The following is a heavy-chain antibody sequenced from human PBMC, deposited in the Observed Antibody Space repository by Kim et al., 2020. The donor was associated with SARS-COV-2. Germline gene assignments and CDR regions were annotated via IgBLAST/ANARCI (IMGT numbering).Heavy chain of an antibody. CDR2: IYWDDHE. CDR1: GFSLRTNGVG. J-gene: IGHJ4*02. V-gene: IGHV2-5*02. Sequence: SGPTLVNPTQTLTLTCTFSGFSLRTNGVGVGWIRQPPGKALEWLALIYWDDHERYIPSLKSRLTITKDTSKNQVVLTMTNMDPVDTATYYCTHSFRERDCSGGSCYYFDFWGQGALVTVPS. D-gene: IGHD2-15*01. CDR3: THSFRERDCSGGSCYYFDF.